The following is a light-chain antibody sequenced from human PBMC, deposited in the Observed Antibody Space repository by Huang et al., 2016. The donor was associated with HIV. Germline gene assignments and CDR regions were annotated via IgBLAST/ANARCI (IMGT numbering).Light chain of an antibody. CDR1: QNIAKS. J-gene: IGKJ1*01. CDR3: QQSFTGRRT. V-gene: IGKV1-39*01. CDR2: TAS. Sequence: DIQMTQSPPSLSASVGDRVTFTCRADQNIAKSLNWYQQKPGKAPKLLIYTASTLERGVPSRFSGSGSGSDFTREMTELKPEDFATYYCQQSFTGRRTFG.